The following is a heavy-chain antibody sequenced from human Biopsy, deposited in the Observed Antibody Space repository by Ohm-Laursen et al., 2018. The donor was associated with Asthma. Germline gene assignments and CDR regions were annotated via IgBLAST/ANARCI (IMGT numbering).Heavy chain of an antibody. CDR2: ISGGGPST. D-gene: IGHD6-19*01. CDR3: AKESGTVGWHADYLEE. J-gene: IGHJ4*02. CDR1: GFAVSRDH. Sequence: SLRLSCSASGFAVSRDHMFWVRQAPGRGLEWVATISGGGPSTFYAASVKGRFTISSDTLKNTVFLHLSSLRAEDTAVYYCAKESGTVGWHADYLEEWGRGTLVTVSS. V-gene: IGHV3-23*01.